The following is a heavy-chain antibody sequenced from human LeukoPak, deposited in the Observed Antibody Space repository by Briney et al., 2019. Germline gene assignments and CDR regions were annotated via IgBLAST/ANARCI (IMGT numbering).Heavy chain of an antibody. CDR3: AGRNYYDSSGYPDDAFDI. D-gene: IGHD3-22*01. CDR1: GFTFSDHY. Sequence: GGSLRLSCAASGFTFSDHYMDWVRQAPGKGLEWVGRTRNKANSYTTEYAASVKGRFTISRDDSKNSLYLQMNSLKTEDTAVYYCAGRNYYDSSGYPDDAFDIWGQGTMVTVSS. V-gene: IGHV3-72*01. J-gene: IGHJ3*02. CDR2: TRNKANSYTT.